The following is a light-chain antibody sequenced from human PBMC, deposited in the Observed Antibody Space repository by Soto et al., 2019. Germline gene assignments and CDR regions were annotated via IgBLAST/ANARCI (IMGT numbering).Light chain of an antibody. J-gene: IGKJ2*01. CDR1: QSISSC. V-gene: IGKV1-5*03. Sequence: DIQMTQSPSTLSASVGDRVTLTCRASQSISSCLAWYQQRPGKAPTLLIYQASSLESGVPSRFSGSGSGTDFTLTISSLQPDDFATYYCQQYSSYPYTFGQGTKLEIK. CDR2: QAS. CDR3: QQYSSYPYT.